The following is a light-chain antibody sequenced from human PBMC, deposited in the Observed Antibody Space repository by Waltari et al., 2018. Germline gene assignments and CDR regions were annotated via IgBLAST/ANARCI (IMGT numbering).Light chain of an antibody. J-gene: IGLJ3*02. CDR3: QTWGTGTWV. CDR2: LNSDGSY. Sequence: QLVLTQSPSASASLGASVKLTCTLSSGHSSYAIAWHQQQPEKGPRYLMKLNSDGSYSKGDGFPDRFSGSSSGAERYLTISSLQSEDEADYYCQTWGTGTWVFGGGTKLTVL. CDR1: SGHSSYA. V-gene: IGLV4-69*01.